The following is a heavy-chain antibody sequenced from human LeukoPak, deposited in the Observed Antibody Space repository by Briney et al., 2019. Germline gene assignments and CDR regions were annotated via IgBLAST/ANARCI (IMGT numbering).Heavy chain of an antibody. CDR3: ARGYCTNGVCSSDYFDY. J-gene: IGHJ4*02. V-gene: IGHV4-31*11. D-gene: IGHD2-8*01. Sequence: PSQTLSLTCAVSGGSIGGNFYSWSWIRQHPGKGLEWIGYIYNSGSTYYNPSLKSRSTISVDTSKNQFSLKLSSVTAADTAVYYCARGYCTNGVCSSDYFDYWGQGTLVTVSS. CDR1: GGSIGGNFYS. CDR2: IYNSGST.